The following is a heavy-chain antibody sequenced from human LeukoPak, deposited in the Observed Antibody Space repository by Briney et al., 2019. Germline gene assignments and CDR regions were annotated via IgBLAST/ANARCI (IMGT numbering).Heavy chain of an antibody. CDR3: ARDPLYTNSPPSYFDY. CDR2: ISYDGTNK. V-gene: IGHV3-30-3*01. CDR1: GFTFSSYA. Sequence: GGSLRLSCAASGFTFSSYAMNWVRQAPGKGLEWVAIISYDGTNKDYADSVKGRFTISRDNSRNPLYLQMNSLRAEDTAVYHCARDPLYTNSPPSYFDYWGQGTLVTVSS. J-gene: IGHJ4*02. D-gene: IGHD2-2*02.